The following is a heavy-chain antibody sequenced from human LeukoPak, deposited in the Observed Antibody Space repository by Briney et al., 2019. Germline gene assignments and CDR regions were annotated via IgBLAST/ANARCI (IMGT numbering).Heavy chain of an antibody. Sequence: PSETLSLTCTVSGGSISSTSYYWGWIRQPPGKGLEWIGSLYYSGSTYFNPSLKSRVTISEDTSKKQFSLKLTSVTAADTAVYYCVRHVLAVYDYVWGSYRYSYFDYWGQGTLVTVSS. J-gene: IGHJ4*02. CDR1: GGSISSTSYY. V-gene: IGHV4-39*01. D-gene: IGHD3-16*02. CDR2: LYYSGST. CDR3: VRHVLAVYDYVWGSYRYSYFDY.